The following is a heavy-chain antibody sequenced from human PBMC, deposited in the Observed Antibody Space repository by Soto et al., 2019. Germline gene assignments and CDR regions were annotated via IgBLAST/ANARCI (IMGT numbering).Heavy chain of an antibody. CDR2: IIPFFGTA. V-gene: IGHV1-69*13. D-gene: IGHD3-16*01. Sequence: ASVKVSCKASGGTFSTFGISWVRQAPGQGLEWMGGIIPFFGTAKYSQKFEDRISITADESTNTVYMDLRSLTSEGTAIYYCARSAPMDAGDKYYYDFWGQGALVTSPQ. J-gene: IGHJ4*02. CDR1: GGTFSTFG. CDR3: ARSAPMDAGDKYYYDF.